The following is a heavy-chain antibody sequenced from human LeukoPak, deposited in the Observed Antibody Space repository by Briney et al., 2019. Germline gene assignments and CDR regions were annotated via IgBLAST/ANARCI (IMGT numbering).Heavy chain of an antibody. CDR1: GGSISSSY. D-gene: IGHD3-10*01. J-gene: IGHJ4*02. V-gene: IGHV4-4*07. CDR2: VSTSGTT. CDR3: ARQLLWFGDGYFDY. Sequence: SETLSLTCTVSGGSISSSYWSWIRQPAGKGLEWIGRVSTSGTTNYNPSLKSRVTMSIDTSKNQFSLNLNSVTAADTAVYYCARQLLWFGDGYFDYWGQGTLVTVSS.